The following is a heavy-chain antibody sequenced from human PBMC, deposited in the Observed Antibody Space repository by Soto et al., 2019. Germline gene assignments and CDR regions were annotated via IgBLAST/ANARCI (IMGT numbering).Heavy chain of an antibody. V-gene: IGHV4-31*03. J-gene: IGHJ5*02. Sequence: SETLSLTCTVSGGSISSGGYYWSWIRQHPGKGLEWIGYIYYSGSTYYNPSLKSRVTISVDTSKNQCSLKLGSVTAADTAVYYCAGVGGMVRGVSWFDPWGQGTLVTVSP. D-gene: IGHD3-10*01. CDR2: IYYSGST. CDR3: AGVGGMVRGVSWFDP. CDR1: GGSISSGGYY.